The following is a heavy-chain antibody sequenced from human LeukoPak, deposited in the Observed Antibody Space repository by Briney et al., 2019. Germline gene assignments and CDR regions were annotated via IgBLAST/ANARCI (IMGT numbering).Heavy chain of an antibody. CDR3: ARGVVGANPPLT. CDR1: EFSVGSNY. V-gene: IGHV3-66*01. J-gene: IGHJ4*02. Sequence: GGSLRLSCAASEFSVGSNYMTWVRQAPGKGLEWVSLIYSGGSTYYADSVKGRFTISRDNSKNTLYLQMNSLRAEDTAVYYCARGVVGANPPLTWGQGTLVTVSS. CDR2: IYSGGST. D-gene: IGHD1-26*01.